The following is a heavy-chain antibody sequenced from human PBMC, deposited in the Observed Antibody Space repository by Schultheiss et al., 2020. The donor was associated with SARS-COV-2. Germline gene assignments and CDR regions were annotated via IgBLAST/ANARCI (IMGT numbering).Heavy chain of an antibody. V-gene: IGHV3-23*01. Sequence: GESLKISCAASGFTFNKHAMSWVRQAPGKGLEWVSVISGYGGGTYYTDSVKGRFTISRDNSKNTLYLQMNSLRAEDTALYYCAKRLGYSSGWCMDVWGQGTTVTVSS. CDR2: ISGYGGGT. CDR1: GFTFNKHA. J-gene: IGHJ6*02. CDR3: AKRLGYSSGWCMDV. D-gene: IGHD6-19*01.